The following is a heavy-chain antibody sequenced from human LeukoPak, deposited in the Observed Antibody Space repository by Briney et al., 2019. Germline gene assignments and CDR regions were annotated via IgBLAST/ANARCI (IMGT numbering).Heavy chain of an antibody. D-gene: IGHD3-10*01. V-gene: IGHV4-61*08. CDR2: IYYSGST. CDR1: GGSISSDGYL. J-gene: IGHJ4*02. Sequence: SETLSLTCTVSGGSISSDGYLWSWIRQPPGKGLEWIGYIYYSGSTNYNPSLKSRVTISVDTSKNQFSLKLSSVTAADTAVYYCARDFRGYRSYYFDYWGQGTLVTVSS. CDR3: ARDFRGYRSYYFDY.